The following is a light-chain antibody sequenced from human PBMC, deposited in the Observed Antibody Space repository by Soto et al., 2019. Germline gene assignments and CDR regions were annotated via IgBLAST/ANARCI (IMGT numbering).Light chain of an antibody. J-gene: IGLJ3*02. Sequence: QSVLTQPPSASGTPGQTVTISCSGRFSNIGSNFIYWYQQLPGTAPKLLIYRNNERPSGVPDRFSASKSGISASLAISGLRSEDEADYHCAAWDDSLSGVVFGGGTKLTVL. V-gene: IGLV1-47*01. CDR1: FSNIGSNF. CDR2: RNN. CDR3: AAWDDSLSGVV.